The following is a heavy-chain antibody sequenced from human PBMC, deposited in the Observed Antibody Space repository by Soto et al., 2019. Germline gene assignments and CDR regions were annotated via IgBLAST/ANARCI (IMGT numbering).Heavy chain of an antibody. J-gene: IGHJ2*01. Sequence: PGKGLEWVAIISDDGSNKSYADSVKGRFTISRDNSKNTLYLQMNNLRADDTAFFFQAEDGIRDTVPVSAFLLNRSSDL. CDR3: AEDGIRDTVPVSAFLLNRSSDL. CDR2: ISDDGSNK. V-gene: IGHV3-30-3*02. D-gene: IGHD5-18*01.